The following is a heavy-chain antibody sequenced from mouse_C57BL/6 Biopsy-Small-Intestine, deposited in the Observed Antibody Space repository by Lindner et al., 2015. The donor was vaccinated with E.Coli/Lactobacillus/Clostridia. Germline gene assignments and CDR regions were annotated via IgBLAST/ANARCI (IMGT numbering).Heavy chain of an antibody. CDR2: IYPGNGDT. CDR1: GYTFRNSW. D-gene: IGHD1-1*02. CDR3: SRGGNYFDY. V-gene: IGHV1-82*01. J-gene: IGHJ2*01. Sequence: VQLQESGPELVKPGASVKISCKASGYTFRNSWMNWVKQRPGKGLEWIGRIYPGNGDTSYNGDFKGKATLTADKSSSTAYMQLNSLTSDDSAVYFCSRGGNYFDYWGQGTTLTVSS.